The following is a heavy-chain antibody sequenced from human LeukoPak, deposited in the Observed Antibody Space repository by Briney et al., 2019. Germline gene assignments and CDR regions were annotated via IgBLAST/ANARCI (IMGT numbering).Heavy chain of an antibody. CDR2: ISGSGGST. D-gene: IGHD3-10*01. CDR3: AKDQGLLWFGGYDY. Sequence: GGSLRLFCAASGFTFRSCAMRGVRQAPGKGLEWVSAISGSGGSTSYADSVKGRFTISRDNSKTTLYLQMNSLRAEDTAVYYCAKDQGLLWFGGYDYWGQGTLVTVSS. V-gene: IGHV3-23*01. CDR1: GFTFRSCA. J-gene: IGHJ4*02.